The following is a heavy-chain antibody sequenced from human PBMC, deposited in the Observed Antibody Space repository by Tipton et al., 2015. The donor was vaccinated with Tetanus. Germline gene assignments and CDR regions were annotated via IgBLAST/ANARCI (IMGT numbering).Heavy chain of an antibody. V-gene: IGHV4-39*01. Sequence: PGLVKPSETLSLICAVSGDAMNSGTYYWGWIRQPPGRGLEWIGNIYYNGNTYYLSSLKSRATISADTSKNQFSLSLRSVTAADTAFYYCARQADNWFDPWGQGTLVTVSS. CDR1: GDAMNSGTYY. CDR3: ARQADNWFDP. J-gene: IGHJ5*02. D-gene: IGHD6-25*01. CDR2: IYYNGNT.